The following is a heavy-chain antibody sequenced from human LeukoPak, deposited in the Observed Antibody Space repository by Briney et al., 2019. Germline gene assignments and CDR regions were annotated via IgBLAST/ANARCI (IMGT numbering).Heavy chain of an antibody. D-gene: IGHD3-10*01. CDR3: ATGGGSGSYPYYGMDV. Sequence: ASVKVSCKVSGYTLTELSMHWVRQAPGKGLERMGGFDPEDGETIYAQKFQGRVTMTEDTSTDTAYMELSSLRSEDTAVYYCATGGGSGSYPYYGMDVWGQGTTVTVSS. V-gene: IGHV1-24*01. J-gene: IGHJ6*02. CDR2: FDPEDGET. CDR1: GYTLTELS.